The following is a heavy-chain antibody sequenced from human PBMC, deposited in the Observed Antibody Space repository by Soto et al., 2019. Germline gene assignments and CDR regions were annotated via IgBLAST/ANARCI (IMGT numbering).Heavy chain of an antibody. D-gene: IGHD5-12*01. V-gene: IGHV1-2*02. Sequence: GASVKVSWKASACTFTGYYMHWVRQAPGQGLEWMGWINPNSGGTNYAQKFQGRVTMTRDTSITTAYMELSRLRSDDTAVYYCARLATGAGIRKAYLDYWG. CDR1: ACTFTGYY. J-gene: IGHJ4*01. CDR2: INPNSGGT. CDR3: ARLATGAGIRKAYLDY.